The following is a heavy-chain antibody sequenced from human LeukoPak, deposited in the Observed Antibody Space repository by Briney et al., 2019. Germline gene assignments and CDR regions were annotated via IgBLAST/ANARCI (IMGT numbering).Heavy chain of an antibody. Sequence: GGSLRLSCTASGFTFSGSSMNWVCQAPGKGLEWVSSISTSSSYIYYADSVKGRFTISRDNAKNSLYLQMNSLRAEDTAVYYCARDRNDILTGYTAFDIWGQGTMVTVSS. V-gene: IGHV3-21*01. D-gene: IGHD3-9*01. CDR2: ISTSSSYI. J-gene: IGHJ3*02. CDR3: ARDRNDILTGYTAFDI. CDR1: GFTFSGSS.